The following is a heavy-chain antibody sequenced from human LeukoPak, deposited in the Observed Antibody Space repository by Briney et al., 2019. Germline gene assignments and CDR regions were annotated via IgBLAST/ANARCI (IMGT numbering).Heavy chain of an antibody. J-gene: IGHJ4*02. Sequence: PGGSLRLSCAASGFTFSSYWMSWVRQAPGKGLEWVANIKQDGSEKYYVDSVRGRFTISRDNAKNSLYLQMNSLRVEETAVYYCARAPPRRDGNKHRGYYFDYWGQGSLVTVSS. CDR1: GFTFSSYW. D-gene: IGHD5-24*01. V-gene: IGHV3-7*01. CDR3: ARAPPRRDGNKHRGYYFDY. CDR2: IKQDGSEK.